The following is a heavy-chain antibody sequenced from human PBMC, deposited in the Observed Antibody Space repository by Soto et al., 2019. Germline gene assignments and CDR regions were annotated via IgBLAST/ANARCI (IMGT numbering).Heavy chain of an antibody. J-gene: IGHJ6*02. V-gene: IGHV3-53*01. Sequence: GGPLRLSCTASGVTVSSNYMSWVRQTTGKGLEWVSVIYSGGSTYYADSVKGRFTISRDNSKNTLYLQMNSLRAEDTAVYYCAKSTGDHYYYYGMDVWGQGTTVTVSS. CDR1: GVTVSSNY. CDR3: AKSTGDHYYYYGMDV. CDR2: IYSGGST. D-gene: IGHD3-16*01.